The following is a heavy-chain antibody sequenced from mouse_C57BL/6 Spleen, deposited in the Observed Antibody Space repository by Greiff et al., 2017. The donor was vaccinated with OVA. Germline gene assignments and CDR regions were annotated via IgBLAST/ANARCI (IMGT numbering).Heavy chain of an antibody. Sequence: EVKLMESGPELVKPGASVKIPCKASGYTFTDYNMDWVKQSHGKSLEWIGDINPNNGGTIYNQKFKGKATLTVDKSSSTAYMELRSLTSEDTAVYYCARLAVVATDFDYWGQGTTLTVSS. V-gene: IGHV1-18*01. CDR2: INPNNGGT. D-gene: IGHD1-1*01. CDR1: GYTFTDYN. CDR3: ARLAVVATDFDY. J-gene: IGHJ2*01.